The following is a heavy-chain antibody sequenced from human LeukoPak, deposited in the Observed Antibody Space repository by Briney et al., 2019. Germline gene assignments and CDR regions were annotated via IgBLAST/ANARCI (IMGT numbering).Heavy chain of an antibody. CDR3: AKDSRRVVVAATSDY. CDR2: ISGSGGST. V-gene: IGHV3-23*01. D-gene: IGHD2-15*01. Sequence: GGSLRLSCAASGFTFSSYAMSWVRQAPGKGLEWVSAISGSGGSTYYADSVKGRFTISRDNSKNTLYLQMNSLRAEDTAVYYCAKDSRRVVVAATSDYWGQGTLVTASS. CDR1: GFTFSSYA. J-gene: IGHJ4*02.